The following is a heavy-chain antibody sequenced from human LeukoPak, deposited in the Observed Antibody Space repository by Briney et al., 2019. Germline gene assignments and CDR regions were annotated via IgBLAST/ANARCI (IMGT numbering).Heavy chain of an antibody. CDR3: AKDSNSGYVSVGPDY. V-gene: IGHV3-30*02. D-gene: IGHD5-12*01. CDR2: LRYDARNE. CDR1: GLVFSNYG. J-gene: IGHJ4*02. Sequence: PGGSLTLSCQTSGLVFSNYGMHWVRQAPDKGLEWVAYLRYDARNEYYADSVNGRFIISRDNSRNTLYLQMNSLRAEDTGVYSCAKDSNSGYVSVGPDYWGPGTLVTVSS.